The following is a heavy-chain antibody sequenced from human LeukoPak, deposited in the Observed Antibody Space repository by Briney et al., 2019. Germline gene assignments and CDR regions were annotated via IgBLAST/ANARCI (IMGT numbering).Heavy chain of an antibody. D-gene: IGHD3-22*01. V-gene: IGHV3-30*18. CDR2: ISYDERNK. CDR1: VFTFSGDG. CDR3: AKNYDRGGYYPDY. J-gene: IGHJ4*02. Sequence: GGSLRLSCAASVFTFSGDGARCGPQAPGKGLEWVSLISYDERNKYYADSVRGRFTISRDNSKNTLYLQMNSLRAEDTAVYYCAKNYDRGGYYPDYWGQGTLVTVSS.